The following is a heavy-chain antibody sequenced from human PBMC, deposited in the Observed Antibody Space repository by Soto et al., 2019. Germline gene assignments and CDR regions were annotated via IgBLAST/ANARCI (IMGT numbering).Heavy chain of an antibody. V-gene: IGHV3-15*01. D-gene: IGHD2-2*01. CDR1: GFTFINAW. Sequence: LRLSCAASGFTFINAWMSWVRQAPGKGLEWVGRIKSKTDGGTTDYAAPVKGRFTISRDDSKNTLYLQMNSLKTEDTAVYYCTTDSDVVVPAATLYYYYYGMDVWGQGTTVTVSS. CDR3: TTDSDVVVPAATLYYYYYGMDV. CDR2: IKSKTDGGTT. J-gene: IGHJ6*02.